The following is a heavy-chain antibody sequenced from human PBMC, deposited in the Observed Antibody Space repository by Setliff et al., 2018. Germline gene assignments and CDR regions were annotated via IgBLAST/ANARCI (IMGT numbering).Heavy chain of an antibody. CDR3: ARTCSGSGCYAGLES. D-gene: IGHD2-15*01. CDR2: IWDDGGNK. CDR1: GFTFSGFS. V-gene: IGHV3-30-3*01. Sequence: PGGSLRLSCAASGFTFSGFSMHWVRQAPGKGLEWVAVIWDDGGNKYHADSVKGRFTISRDNSKNTLYLQMNSLRPEDTAVYYCARTCSGSGCYAGLESWGQGTPVTVSS. J-gene: IGHJ4*02.